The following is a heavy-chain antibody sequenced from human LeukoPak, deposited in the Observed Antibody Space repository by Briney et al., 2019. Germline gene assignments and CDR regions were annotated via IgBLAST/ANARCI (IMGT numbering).Heavy chain of an antibody. CDR2: ISSSSSYI. D-gene: IGHD3-10*01. CDR1: GFTLSSYG. Sequence: GGSLRLSCAGYGFTLSSYGMNWVRQAPGKGLEWVSFISSSSSYIYYADSVKGRFTISRDNAKNSLYLQMNSLRAEDTAVYYCASPFGENDYWGQGTLVTVSS. CDR3: ASPFGENDY. V-gene: IGHV3-21*04. J-gene: IGHJ4*02.